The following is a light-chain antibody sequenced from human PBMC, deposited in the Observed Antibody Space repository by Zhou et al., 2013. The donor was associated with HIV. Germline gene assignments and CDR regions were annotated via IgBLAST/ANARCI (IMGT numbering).Light chain of an antibody. V-gene: IGKV1-33*01. CDR3: QQYENLPIT. CDR2: DAF. Sequence: DIQMTQSPSSLSASVGDTVTITCQASQDIHNYLNWYQQKPGQAPKVLIFDAFNLQPGVPPRFRGSGSGTEFTFTISSLQADDIATYYCQQYENLPITFGQGTQLEIK. J-gene: IGKJ5*01. CDR1: QDIHNY.